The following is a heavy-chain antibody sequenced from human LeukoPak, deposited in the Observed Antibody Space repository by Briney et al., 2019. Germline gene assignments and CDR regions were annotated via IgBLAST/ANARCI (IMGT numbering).Heavy chain of an antibody. J-gene: IGHJ3*02. Sequence: SGTLSLTCTGSGGSFSSSSYYWGWIRQPPGKGLEWIGSIYYSGSTYYNPSLKSRVTISVDTSKNQFSLKLSSVTAADTAVYYCARMVRGVINAFDIWGQGTMVTVSS. CDR1: GGSFSSSSYY. D-gene: IGHD3-10*01. CDR3: ARMVRGVINAFDI. CDR2: IYYSGST. V-gene: IGHV4-39*07.